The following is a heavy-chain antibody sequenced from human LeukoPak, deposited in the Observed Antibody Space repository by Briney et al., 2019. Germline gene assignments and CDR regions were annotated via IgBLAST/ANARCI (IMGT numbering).Heavy chain of an antibody. J-gene: IGHJ4*02. CDR2: INPSGGST. CDR3: ARVSRDTAVPFDY. D-gene: IGHD5-18*01. V-gene: IGHV1-46*01. CDR1: GYTFTGYY. Sequence: ASVKVSCKASGYTFTGYYMHWVRQAPGQGLEWMGIINPSGGSTSYAQKFQGRVTMTRDMSTSTVYMELSSLRSEDTAVYYCARVSRDTAVPFDYWGQGTLVTVSS.